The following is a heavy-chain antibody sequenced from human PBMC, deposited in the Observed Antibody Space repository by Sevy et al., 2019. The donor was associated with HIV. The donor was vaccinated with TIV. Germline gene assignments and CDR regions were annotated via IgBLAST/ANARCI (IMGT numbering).Heavy chain of an antibody. CDR2: IKRKTDGGTT. Sequence: GGSLRLSCAASGFTLSNAWMSWVRQAPGKGLEWVGRIKRKTDGGTTDYAAPVKGSFTISRADSKNTLYLQMNSGETEDTAVYYCTPHMAVAGTVYFQHWGQGTLVTVSS. CDR1: GFTLSNAW. V-gene: IGHV3-15*01. D-gene: IGHD6-19*01. J-gene: IGHJ1*01. CDR3: TPHMAVAGTVYFQH.